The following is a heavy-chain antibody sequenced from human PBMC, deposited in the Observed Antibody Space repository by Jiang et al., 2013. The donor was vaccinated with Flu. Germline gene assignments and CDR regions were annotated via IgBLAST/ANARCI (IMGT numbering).Heavy chain of an antibody. CDR2: IDTNTGNP. D-gene: IGHD6-6*01. J-gene: IGHJ5*02. CDR1: GYSFTTYA. V-gene: IGHV7-4-1*02. CDR3: ARWYISSSGAAWFDP. Sequence: KVSCKASGYSFTTYAMNWVRQAPGQGLEWMGWIDTNTGNPTYAQGFTGRFVFSLDTSVSTAYLQISSLKAEDTAVYYCARWYISSSGAAWFDPWGQGTLVTVSS.